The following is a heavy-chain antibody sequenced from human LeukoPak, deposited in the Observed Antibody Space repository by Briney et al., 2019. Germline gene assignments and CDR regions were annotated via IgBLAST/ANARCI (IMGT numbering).Heavy chain of an antibody. Sequence: GGSLRLSCTASGFTFGDYAMSWFRQAPGKGLEWVGFIRSKAYGGTTEYAASAKGRFTISRDDSKSIAYLQMNSLKTEDTAVYYCTRSEGYCSSTSCYARYYYYGMDVWGQGTTVTVSS. V-gene: IGHV3-49*03. CDR1: GFTFGDYA. D-gene: IGHD2-2*01. CDR2: IRSKAYGGTT. CDR3: TRSEGYCSSTSCYARYYYYGMDV. J-gene: IGHJ6*02.